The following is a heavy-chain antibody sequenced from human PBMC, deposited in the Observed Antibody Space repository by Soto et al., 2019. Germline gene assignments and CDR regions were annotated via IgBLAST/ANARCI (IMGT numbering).Heavy chain of an antibody. D-gene: IGHD3-9*01. CDR1: GGSFSGYY. V-gene: IGHV4-34*01. Sequence: SSETLSLTCAVYGGSFSGYYWSWIRQPPGKGLEWCGEINHSGSTNYNPSLKSRVTISVDTSKNQFSLKLSSVTAADTAVYYCAREIRYFDWLLYRAGWFDPWGQGTLVTVS. CDR2: INHSGST. CDR3: AREIRYFDWLLYRAGWFDP. J-gene: IGHJ5*02.